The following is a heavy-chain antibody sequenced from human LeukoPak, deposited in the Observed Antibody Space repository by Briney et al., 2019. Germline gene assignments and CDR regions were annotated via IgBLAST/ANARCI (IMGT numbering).Heavy chain of an antibody. J-gene: IGHJ4*02. V-gene: IGHV5-51*01. Sequence: GESLKISCQGSGYNFNTHWVAWVRQMPGKGLEWMGIIHPANSDTRYSPSFQGQVTISADKSISTAYLQWSSLKASDTAMYYCARRYYYDSRGYYLDYWGQGTLVTVSS. CDR2: IHPANSDT. CDR1: GYNFNTHW. D-gene: IGHD3-22*01. CDR3: ARRYYYDSRGYYLDY.